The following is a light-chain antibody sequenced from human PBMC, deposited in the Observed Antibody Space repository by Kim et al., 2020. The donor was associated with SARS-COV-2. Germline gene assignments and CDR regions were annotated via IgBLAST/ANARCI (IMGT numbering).Light chain of an antibody. J-gene: IGLJ2*01. Sequence: PGGTVTITCGARSGAVNSGHYHYWFQRMAGQAPRTLINDTNNKAPWTPARFSGSLLGGKATLTLSGAQPEDEADYFCFLTYGGGRVFGGGTQLTVL. CDR2: DTN. CDR1: SGAVNSGHY. V-gene: IGLV7-46*01. CDR3: FLTYGGGRV.